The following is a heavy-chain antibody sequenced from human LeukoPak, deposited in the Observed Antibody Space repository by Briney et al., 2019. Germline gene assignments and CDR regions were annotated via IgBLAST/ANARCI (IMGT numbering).Heavy chain of an antibody. Sequence: GESLKISCKGSGYSFTSYWNGWVRQMPRKGREWMGVIKPGDSGTIYSPSFKGQVTISADKSISTAYLQWSSLKASDTAMYYCARSYYDILTGLDAFDIWGQGTMVTVSS. D-gene: IGHD3-9*01. CDR2: IKPGDSGT. J-gene: IGHJ3*02. CDR3: ARSYYDILTGLDAFDI. V-gene: IGHV5-51*01. CDR1: GYSFTSYW.